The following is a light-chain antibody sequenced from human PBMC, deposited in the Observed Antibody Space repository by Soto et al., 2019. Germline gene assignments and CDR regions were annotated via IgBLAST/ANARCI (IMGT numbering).Light chain of an antibody. CDR3: KQYGTSPLT. V-gene: IGKV3-20*01. CDR2: GAS. J-gene: IGKJ4*01. CDR1: QSVSSSY. Sequence: EIVLTQSPGTLSLSPGERATLSCRASQSVSSSYLAWYQQKPVQAPRLIIYGASSRATGIPDRFSGSGSGTDIALTISRLEPEDFAVYYCKQYGTSPLTFGGGTKVEIK.